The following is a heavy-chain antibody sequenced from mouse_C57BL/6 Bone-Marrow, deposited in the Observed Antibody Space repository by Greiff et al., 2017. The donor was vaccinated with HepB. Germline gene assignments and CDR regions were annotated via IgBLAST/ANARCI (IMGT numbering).Heavy chain of an antibody. J-gene: IGHJ4*01. D-gene: IGHD1-1*01. CDR1: GYTFTSYW. Sequence: QVQLQQPGAELVMPGASVKLSCKASGYTFTSYWMHWVNQRPGQGLEWIGEIDPSDSYTNYNQKFKGKSTLTVDKSSSTAYMQLSSLTSEDSAVYYCARGGGSSRDYAMDYWGQGTSVTVSS. CDR3: ARGGGSSRDYAMDY. CDR2: IDPSDSYT. V-gene: IGHV1-69*01.